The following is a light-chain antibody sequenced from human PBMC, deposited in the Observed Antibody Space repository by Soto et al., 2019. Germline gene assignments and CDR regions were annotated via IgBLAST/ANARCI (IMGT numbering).Light chain of an antibody. CDR3: QQYGSSPFT. J-gene: IGKJ3*01. V-gene: IGKV3-20*01. CDR1: QSVSSSY. CDR2: GAS. Sequence: EIVLTQSPGTLSLSPGERATLSCRASQSVSSSYLAWYQQKPGQAPRLLIYGASSRATGISDRFSGSGSGTVFTLTISRLEPEEFAVYYCQQYGSSPFTFGPGTKVDIK.